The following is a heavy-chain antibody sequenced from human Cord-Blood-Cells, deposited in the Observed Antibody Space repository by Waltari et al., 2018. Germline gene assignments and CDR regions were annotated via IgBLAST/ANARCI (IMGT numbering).Heavy chain of an antibody. Sequence: EVQLVESGGGLVQPGGSLRLSCAASGFTFSSDRLNWVRGAPGKGLGGFSDISSSSSTLYYADSVKGRFTISRDNAKNSLYLQMNSLRDEDTAVYYCARVDVAGTGWFDPWGQGTLVTVSS. CDR2: ISSSSSTL. V-gene: IGHV3-48*02. CDR3: ARVDVAGTGWFDP. D-gene: IGHD6-19*01. J-gene: IGHJ5*02. CDR1: GFTFSSDR.